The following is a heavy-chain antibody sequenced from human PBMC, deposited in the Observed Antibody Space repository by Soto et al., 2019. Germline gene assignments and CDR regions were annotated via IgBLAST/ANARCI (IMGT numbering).Heavy chain of an antibody. V-gene: IGHV4-4*02. D-gene: IGHD5-12*01. CDR2: IYHSGST. CDR3: ARGGARWLQLFDT. CDR1: VGSISSNKW. Sequence: SETLSLTCAGYVGSISSNKWCSWVRQPPGKGLEWIGEIYHSGSTNDNPSLKSRVTISVDTSKNQLSMKLSSVTAADTAVYYCARGGARWLQLFDTWGQGTLVTVSS. J-gene: IGHJ5*02.